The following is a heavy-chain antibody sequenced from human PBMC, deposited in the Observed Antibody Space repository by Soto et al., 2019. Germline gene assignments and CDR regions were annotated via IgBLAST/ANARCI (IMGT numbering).Heavy chain of an antibody. CDR3: TKDRVPDGIYSFDY. CDR1: EFSFRNYS. D-gene: IGHD2-15*01. CDR2: IDLSGTTT. V-gene: IGHV3-23*03. Sequence: GGSRGPSAPPPEFSFRNYSMNWFPQPPGKGLEWVSFIDLSGTTTYYRDSVKGRFTIFKDKSMNTVYLQMNSLTVEDAAVYYCTKDRVPDGIYSFDYWGQGALVTAPQ. J-gene: IGHJ4*02.